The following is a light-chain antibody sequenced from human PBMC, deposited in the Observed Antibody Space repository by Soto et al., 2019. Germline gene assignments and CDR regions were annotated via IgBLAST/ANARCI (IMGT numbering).Light chain of an antibody. J-gene: IGLJ3*02. CDR2: GNR. V-gene: IGLV1-40*01. CDR1: TSSLGASYD. Sequence: QAVVTQPPSVSGAPGQRVTLSCTGNTSSLGASYDVHWYQQLPGAAPKLVIFGNRSRPSGVPERFSGSKSVTSASLAITGLQAEDEADYYCQAYEYSLTASVFGGGTKVTVL. CDR3: QAYEYSLTASV.